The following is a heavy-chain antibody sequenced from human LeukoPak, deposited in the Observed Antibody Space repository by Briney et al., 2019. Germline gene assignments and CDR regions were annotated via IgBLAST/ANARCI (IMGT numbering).Heavy chain of an antibody. CDR1: GGTFSSYA. D-gene: IGHD5-24*01. CDR2: IIPIFGTA. CDR3: ARQNGYNPLDYFDY. Sequence: SVKVSCKASGGTFSSYAISWVRQAPGQGLEWMGGIIPIFGTANYAQKFQGRVTITADESTSTAYMELRSLRSDDTAVYYCARQNGYNPLDYFDYWGQGTLVTVSS. J-gene: IGHJ4*02. V-gene: IGHV1-69*13.